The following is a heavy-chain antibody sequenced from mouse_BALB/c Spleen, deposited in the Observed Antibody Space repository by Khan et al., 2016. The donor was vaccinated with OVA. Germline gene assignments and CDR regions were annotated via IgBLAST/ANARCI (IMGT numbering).Heavy chain of an antibody. D-gene: IGHD1-1*01. CDR2: ISYSGNT. CDR3: ARVYGGDFDY. J-gene: IGHJ2*01. CDR1: GYSITSDYA. V-gene: IGHV3-2*02. Sequence: EVELVESGPGLVKPSQSLSLTCTVTGYSITSDYAWNWIRQFPGNKLEWMGSISYSGNTNYNPSLKSRISITRDTSKNQFFLQLNSVTTEDTAPFDCARVYGGDFDYGGQGTTLTVS.